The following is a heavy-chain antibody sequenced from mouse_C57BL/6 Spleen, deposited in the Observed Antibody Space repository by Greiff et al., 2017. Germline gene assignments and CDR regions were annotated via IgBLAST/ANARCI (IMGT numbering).Heavy chain of an antibody. CDR1: GFSLTRYG. CDR2: IWGVGST. D-gene: IGHD1-1*01. V-gene: IGHV2-6*01. CDR3: ASDRAYGEGFAY. Sequence: VMLVESGPGLVAPSQSLSITCTVSGFSLTRYGVDWVRQSPGKGLEWLGVIWGVGSTNYNSALKSRLSISKDNSKSQVFLKMNSLQTDDTAMYYCASDRAYGEGFAYWGQGTLVTVSA. J-gene: IGHJ3*01.